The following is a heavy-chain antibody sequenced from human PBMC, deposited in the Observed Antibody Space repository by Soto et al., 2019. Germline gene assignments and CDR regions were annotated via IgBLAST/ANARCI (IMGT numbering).Heavy chain of an antibody. J-gene: IGHJ5*02. V-gene: IGHV3-23*04. CDR1: GFAFGAYA. Sequence: EVQLVESGGGLVQPGGSLRLSCAASGFAFGAYAMTWVRQAPGKGLEWVSVISGAGGNTYYADSVKGRFTVSRDNSKKMLDLEMHSLRVEDTAIYDWDKDPVPQLRPSWWFDPWGQGNRVTVSS. CDR3: DKDPVPQLRPSWWFDP. D-gene: IGHD2-2*01. CDR2: ISGAGGNT.